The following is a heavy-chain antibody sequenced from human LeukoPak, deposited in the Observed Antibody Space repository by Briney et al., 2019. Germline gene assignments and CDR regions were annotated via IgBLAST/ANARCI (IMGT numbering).Heavy chain of an antibody. CDR2: IYHSGST. CDR1: GYSISSGYY. V-gene: IGHV4-38-2*02. Sequence: MASETLSLTCTVSGYSISSGYYWGWIRQPPGKGLEWIGSIYHSGSTYYNPSLKSRVTISVDTSKNQFSPKLSSVTAADTAVYYCARDWVYYDILTGYYSLSSTLPDYWGQGTLVTVSS. D-gene: IGHD3-9*01. CDR3: ARDWVYYDILTGYYSLSSTLPDY. J-gene: IGHJ4*02.